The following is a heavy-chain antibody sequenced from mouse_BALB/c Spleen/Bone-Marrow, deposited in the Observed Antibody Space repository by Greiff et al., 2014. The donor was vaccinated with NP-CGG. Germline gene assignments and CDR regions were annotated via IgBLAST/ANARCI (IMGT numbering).Heavy chain of an antibody. D-gene: IGHD3-3*01. CDR1: GYTFTDYA. J-gene: IGHJ3*01. CDR3: ARGGTGPFPY. Sequence: QGQLKESGPEMAGPGETGKIFCKGFGYTFTDYAMHWGEESHAKRLEWIGVITTYSANAKYNQKFKGKATMTVDKSSSTAYLELARLTSEDSDIYYCARGGTGPFPYWGQGTLVTVSA. CDR2: ITTYSANA. V-gene: IGHV1-67*01.